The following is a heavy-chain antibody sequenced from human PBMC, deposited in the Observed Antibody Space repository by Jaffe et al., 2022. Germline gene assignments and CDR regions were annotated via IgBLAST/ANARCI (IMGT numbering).Heavy chain of an antibody. CDR2: ISAYNGNT. CDR3: AREFEGTGITIFGVVKNWFDP. D-gene: IGHD3-3*01. J-gene: IGHJ5*02. Sequence: QVQLVQSGAEVKKPGASVKVSCKASGYTFTSYGISWVRQAPGQGLEWMGWISAYNGNTNYAQKLQGRVTMTTDTSTSTAYMELRSLRSDDTAVYYCAREFEGTGITIFGVVKNWFDPWGQGTLVTVSS. V-gene: IGHV1-18*01. CDR1: GYTFTSYG.